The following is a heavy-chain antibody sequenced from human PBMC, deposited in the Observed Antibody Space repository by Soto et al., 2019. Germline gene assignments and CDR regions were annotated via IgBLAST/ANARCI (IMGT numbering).Heavy chain of an antibody. D-gene: IGHD3-10*01. V-gene: IGHV4-31*03. CDR3: ARSRGVSGSSFDY. Sequence: QVQLQESGPGLVKPSQTLSLTCSVSGASISSGYYWTWIRQHPGKVLEWIGYIYHSGSTFYNPSLKSRVTISLDTSKIQFSLKVTSVTAADTAVYYCARSRGVSGSSFDYWGQGTLVTVSS. J-gene: IGHJ4*02. CDR1: GASISSGYY. CDR2: IYHSGST.